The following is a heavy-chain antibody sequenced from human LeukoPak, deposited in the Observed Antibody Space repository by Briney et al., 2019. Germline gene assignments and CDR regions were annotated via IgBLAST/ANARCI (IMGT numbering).Heavy chain of an antibody. V-gene: IGHV4-39*01. Sequence: PSETLSLTCTVSGGSISSSSYYWGCIRQPPGKGLEGIGSIYYSGGTYYYPALKSRITISVDTSKNQFSLKLSSVTAADTAVYYCARHFDYRKYYYYYMDVWGKGTTVTVSS. D-gene: IGHD4-11*01. CDR3: ARHFDYRKYYYYYMDV. CDR2: IYYSGGT. J-gene: IGHJ6*03. CDR1: GGSISSSSYY.